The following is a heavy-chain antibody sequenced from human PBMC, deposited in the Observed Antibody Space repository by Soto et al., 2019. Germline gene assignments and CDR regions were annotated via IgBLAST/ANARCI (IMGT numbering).Heavy chain of an antibody. CDR1: GYTFTSYD. CDR3: ARVNIVVVPASRNYYYYMDV. CDR2: MNPNSGNT. Sequence: GASVKVSCKASGYTFTSYDINWVRQATGQGLEWMGWMNPNSGNTGYAQKFQGRVTMTRNTSISTAYMELSSLRSEDTAVYYCARVNIVVVPASRNYYYYMDVWGKGTTVTVSS. J-gene: IGHJ6*03. V-gene: IGHV1-8*01. D-gene: IGHD2-2*01.